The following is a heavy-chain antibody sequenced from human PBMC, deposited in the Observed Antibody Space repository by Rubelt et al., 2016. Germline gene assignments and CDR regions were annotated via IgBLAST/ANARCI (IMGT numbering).Heavy chain of an antibody. J-gene: IGHJ4*02. Sequence: VRQAPGKGLEWVSYISSSSSTIYYADSVKGRFTISRDNAKNSLYLQMNSLRAEDTAVYYCARSLVLEWLAHFDYWGQGTLVTVSS. CDR3: ARSLVLEWLAHFDY. CDR2: ISSSSSTI. V-gene: IGHV3-48*01. D-gene: IGHD3-3*01.